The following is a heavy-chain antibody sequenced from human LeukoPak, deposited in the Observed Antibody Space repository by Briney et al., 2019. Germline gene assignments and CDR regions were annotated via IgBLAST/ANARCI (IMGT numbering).Heavy chain of an antibody. Sequence: GESLKISCKGSGYSFTSYWIAWVRPMPGKGLEWMGIIYPSDSVTTYSPSFQGQVTISADKSISTAYLQWSSLTASDTAMYYCARSVGATPLDYWGQGTPVTVSS. D-gene: IGHD1-26*01. V-gene: IGHV5-51*01. CDR2: IYPSDSVT. CDR3: ARSVGATPLDY. CDR1: GYSFTSYW. J-gene: IGHJ4*02.